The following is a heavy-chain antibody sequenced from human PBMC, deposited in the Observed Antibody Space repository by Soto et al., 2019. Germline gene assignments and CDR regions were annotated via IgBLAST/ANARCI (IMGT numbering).Heavy chain of an antibody. CDR1: GYTFTSYD. D-gene: IGHD2-15*01. CDR2: MNPNSGNT. CDR3: ARGDCSGGSCYYYYYYMDV. V-gene: IGHV1-8*01. Sequence: ASVKGSCKASGYTFTSYDINWVRQATGQGLEWMGWMNPNSGNTGYAQKFQGRVTMTRNTSISTAYMELSSLRSEDTAVYYCARGDCSGGSCYYYYYYMDVWGKGTTVTVSS. J-gene: IGHJ6*03.